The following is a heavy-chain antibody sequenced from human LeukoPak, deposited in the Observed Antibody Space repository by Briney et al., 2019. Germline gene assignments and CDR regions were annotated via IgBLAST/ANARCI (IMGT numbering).Heavy chain of an antibody. J-gene: IGHJ4*02. CDR2: TSYDGSNK. Sequence: GGSLRLSCAASGFTFSSYGMHWVRQAPGKGLEWVAVTSYDGSNKYYADSVKGRFTISRDNSKNTLYLQMNSLRAEDTAVYYCAKENVAVAGSFDYWGQGTLVTVSS. CDR1: GFTFSSYG. D-gene: IGHD6-19*01. CDR3: AKENVAVAGSFDY. V-gene: IGHV3-30*18.